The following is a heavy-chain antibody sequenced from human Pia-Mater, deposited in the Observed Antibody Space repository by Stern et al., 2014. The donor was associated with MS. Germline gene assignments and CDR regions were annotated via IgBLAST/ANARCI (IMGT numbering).Heavy chain of an antibody. J-gene: IGHJ4*02. Sequence: VQLVQSGGGLVQPGGYLRLSCAASGLTLSSYWMSWVRQAPGKGLEWVANIKQDGSEKYYVDSVKGRFTISRDNAKNSLFLQMNSLRAEDTAVYYCAADTRAMTVFYWGQGTLVTVSS. CDR2: IKQDGSEK. D-gene: IGHD2-21*02. V-gene: IGHV3-7*01. CDR1: GLTLSSYW. CDR3: AADTRAMTVFY.